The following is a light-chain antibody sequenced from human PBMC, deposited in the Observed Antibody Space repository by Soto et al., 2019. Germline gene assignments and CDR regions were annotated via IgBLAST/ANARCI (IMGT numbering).Light chain of an antibody. CDR2: EVS. Sequence: QSALTQPASVSGSPGQSFTISCTGTSSDVGGYKYVSWYQQHPGKAPKLMIYEVSNRPSGLPSRFSGSKSGNTASLTVSGLQVEDEADYYCSSYTVSSPFVFGGGTKLTVL. CDR1: SSDVGGYKY. CDR3: SSYTVSSPFV. V-gene: IGLV2-14*01. J-gene: IGLJ2*01.